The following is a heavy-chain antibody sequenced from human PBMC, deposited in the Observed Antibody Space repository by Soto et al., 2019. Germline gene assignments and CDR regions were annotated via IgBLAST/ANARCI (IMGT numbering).Heavy chain of an antibody. D-gene: IGHD5-12*01. CDR2: IWYDGSNK. Sequence: QVQLVESGGGVVQPGRSLRLSCAASGFTFSSYGMHWVHQAPGKGLEWVAVIWYDGSNKYYADSVKGRFTISRDNSKNTLSLQMNGLRAEDTAVYYCARGGYSGYDIDYWGQGTLVTVSS. CDR3: ARGGYSGYDIDY. V-gene: IGHV3-33*01. CDR1: GFTFSSYG. J-gene: IGHJ4*02.